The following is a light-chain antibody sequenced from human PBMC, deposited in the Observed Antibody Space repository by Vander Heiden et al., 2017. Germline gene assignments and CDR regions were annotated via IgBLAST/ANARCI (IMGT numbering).Light chain of an antibody. V-gene: IGKV1-39*01. CDR1: QSISSY. Sequence: EIQMTQSPSSLSASVGDRVTITCRASQSISSYLNWYQQKPGKAPKLLMYAASSLQSGVPSSFSGSGSGTDFTLTITRLQPEDFATYYCQQSDSTPYTFGQGTKLXIK. CDR2: AAS. J-gene: IGKJ2*01. CDR3: QQSDSTPYT.